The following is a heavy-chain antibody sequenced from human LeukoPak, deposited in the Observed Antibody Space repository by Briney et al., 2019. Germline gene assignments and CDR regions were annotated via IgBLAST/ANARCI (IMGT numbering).Heavy chain of an antibody. J-gene: IGHJ4*02. CDR2: ISGSAYST. D-gene: IGHD6-19*01. CDR1: GFTFSGYA. V-gene: IGHV3-23*01. Sequence: GESLRLSCAASGFTFSGYAMSWVHQAPGKGLEWVSAISGSAYSTYYADSVKGRFTISRDNSKNTLYLQMNSLRAEDTAVYYCAKETVAAPPIDCWGQGTLVTVSS. CDR3: AKETVAAPPIDC.